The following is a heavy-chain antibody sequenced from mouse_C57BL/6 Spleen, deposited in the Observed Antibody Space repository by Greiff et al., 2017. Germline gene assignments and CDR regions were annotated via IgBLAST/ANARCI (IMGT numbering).Heavy chain of an antibody. CDR3: AGGTGY. D-gene: IGHD3-1*01. V-gene: IGHV1-55*01. Sequence: QVQLQQPGAELVKPGASVKMSCKASGYTFTSYWLTWVKQRPGQGLEWIGGIYPGSGSTNYNGKFKSKATLTVDTSSSTAYMQLSSLTSEDSAVYYCAGGTGYWGQGTTLTVSS. J-gene: IGHJ2*01. CDR1: GYTFTSYW. CDR2: IYPGSGST.